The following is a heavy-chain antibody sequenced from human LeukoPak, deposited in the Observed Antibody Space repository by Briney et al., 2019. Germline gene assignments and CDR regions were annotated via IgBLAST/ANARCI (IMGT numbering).Heavy chain of an antibody. Sequence: GGSLRLSCAASGFTFSSYWMSWVRQAPGKGLERVANIKQDGSEKYYVDSVKGRFTISRDNAKNSLYLQMNSLRAEDTAVYYCARGIAWFGELSPYFDYWGQGTLVTVSS. V-gene: IGHV3-7*03. CDR1: GFTFSSYW. CDR2: IKQDGSEK. J-gene: IGHJ4*02. D-gene: IGHD3-10*01. CDR3: ARGIAWFGELSPYFDY.